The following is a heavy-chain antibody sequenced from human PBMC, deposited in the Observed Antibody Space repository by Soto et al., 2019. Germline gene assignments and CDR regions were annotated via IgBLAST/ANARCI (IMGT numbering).Heavy chain of an antibody. D-gene: IGHD3-3*01. J-gene: IGHJ4*02. V-gene: IGHV3-23*01. CDR3: AKGRITIFGEPQNYFDY. CDR1: GFTFSSYA. Sequence: GGSLRLSCAASGFTFSSYAMSWVRQAPGKGLEWVSAISGSGGSTYYADSVKGRFTISRDNSKNTLYLQMNSLRAEDTAVYYCAKGRITIFGEPQNYFDYWGQGTLVTVSS. CDR2: ISGSGGST.